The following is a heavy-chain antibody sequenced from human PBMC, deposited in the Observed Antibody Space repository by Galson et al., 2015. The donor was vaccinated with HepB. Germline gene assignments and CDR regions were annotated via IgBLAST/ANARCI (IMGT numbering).Heavy chain of an antibody. Sequence: SLRLSCAASAFTFSDYYMSWIRQAPGKGLEWVSYISSSSGNTKYADSVKGRFTISRDNAKDSLYLQMNSLRAEDTAVYYCARGLAIDNWGQGTLITVSS. CDR2: ISSSSGNT. CDR3: ARGLAIDN. CDR1: AFTFSDYY. D-gene: IGHD3-3*02. J-gene: IGHJ4*02. V-gene: IGHV3-11*05.